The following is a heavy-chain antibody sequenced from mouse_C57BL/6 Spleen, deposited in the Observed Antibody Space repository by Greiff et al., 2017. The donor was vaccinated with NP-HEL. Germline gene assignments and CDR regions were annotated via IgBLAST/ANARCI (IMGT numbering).Heavy chain of an antibody. V-gene: IGHV5-9-1*02. J-gene: IGHJ1*03. CDR2: ISSGGDYI. Sequence: EVQVVESGEGLVKPGGSLKLSCAASGFTFSSYAMSWVRQTPEKRLEWVAYISSGGDYIYYADTVKGRFTISRDNARNTLYLQMSSLKSEDTAMYYCTRGNYDYDEYFDVLGTGTTVTVSS. CDR3: TRGNYDYDEYFDV. CDR1: GFTFSSYA. D-gene: IGHD2-4*01.